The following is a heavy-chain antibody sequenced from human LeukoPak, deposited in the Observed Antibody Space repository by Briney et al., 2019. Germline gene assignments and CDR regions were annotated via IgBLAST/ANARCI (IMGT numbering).Heavy chain of an antibody. J-gene: IGHJ3*02. CDR3: ARAGGYDAFDI. V-gene: IGHV3-23*01. CDR2: ISDSGSPT. CDR1: DFTFSSYA. D-gene: IGHD5-12*01. Sequence: GGSLRLSCTASDFTFSSYAMSWVRQAPGKGLEWVSGISDSGSPTYYADSVKGRFTVSRDNSENTLYLEMNSLRAEDTAVYYCARAGGYDAFDIWGQGTMVTVSS.